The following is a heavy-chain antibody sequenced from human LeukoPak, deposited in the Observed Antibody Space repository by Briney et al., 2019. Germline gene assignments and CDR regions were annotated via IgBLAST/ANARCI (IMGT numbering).Heavy chain of an antibody. D-gene: IGHD3-22*01. J-gene: IGHJ4*02. CDR2: ISSSSSYI. Sequence: GGSLRLSCAASGFTFSNYAMSWVRQAPGKGLEWVSSISSSSSYIYYADSVKGRFTISRDNAKNSLYLQMNSLRAEDTAVYYCARNYAPTMIVAIHFDYWGQGTLVTVSS. V-gene: IGHV3-21*01. CDR3: ARNYAPTMIVAIHFDY. CDR1: GFTFSNYA.